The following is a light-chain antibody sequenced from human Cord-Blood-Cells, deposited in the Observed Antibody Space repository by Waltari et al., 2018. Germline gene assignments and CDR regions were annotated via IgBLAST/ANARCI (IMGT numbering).Light chain of an antibody. CDR2: AVS. V-gene: IGLV2-14*01. CDR3: SSYTSSSTYV. CDR1: SSDVGGYNY. Sequence: QSALTHPASVSGSPGQSITISCTGTSSDVGGYNYISCYQQHPGKAPKLMIYAVSNRPAGVSNRFSGSKSGNTASLNISGLQAEDEADYYCSSYTSSSTYVFGTVTKVTVL. J-gene: IGLJ1*01.